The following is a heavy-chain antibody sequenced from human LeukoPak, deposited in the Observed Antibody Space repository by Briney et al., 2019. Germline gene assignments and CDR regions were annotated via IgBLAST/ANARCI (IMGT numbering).Heavy chain of an antibody. CDR1: GYSFVRYY. D-gene: IGHD2-2*01. CDR2: VYPGDSDT. V-gene: IGHV5-51*01. J-gene: IGHJ3*01. CDR3: PKGYAHGAFDV. Sequence: GESLKISCKGSGYSFVRYYIGWVRQMPGKGLEWMGIVYPGDSDTRYSPSFQGQVTISADKSINTAYLQWSSLKASGTAMYYCPKGYAHGAFDVWGQGTMVTVSS.